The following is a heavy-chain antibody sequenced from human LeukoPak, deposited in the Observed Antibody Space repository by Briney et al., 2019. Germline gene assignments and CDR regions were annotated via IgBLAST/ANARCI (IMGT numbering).Heavy chain of an antibody. CDR3: TRGSSGRRDN. D-gene: IGHD6-19*01. CDR2: MNPNSGNT. CDR1: GFTFTSSA. Sequence: ASVKVSCKASGFTFTSSAMQWVRQARGQRLEWMGWMNPNSGNTGYGQSFQGRITMTRDISIGTAYMELSNLTSEDTAIYYCTRGSSGRRDNWGQGTLVTVSA. V-gene: IGHV1-8*02. J-gene: IGHJ4*02.